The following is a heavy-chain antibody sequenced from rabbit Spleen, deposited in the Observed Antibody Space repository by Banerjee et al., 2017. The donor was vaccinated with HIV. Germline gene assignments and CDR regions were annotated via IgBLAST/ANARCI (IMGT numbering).Heavy chain of an antibody. V-gene: IGHV1S45*01. Sequence: QEQLVESGGGLVQPEGSLTLTCTASGFSFSSVYYMCWVRQAPGKGLEWIACIGPTTGSTYYASWAKGRFTISKTSSTTVTLQMTSLTVADTATYFCARNYNSAWDLWGPGTLVTVS. CDR2: IGPTTGST. J-gene: IGHJ4*01. CDR3: ARNYNSAWDL. D-gene: IGHD4-1*01. CDR1: GFSFSSVYY.